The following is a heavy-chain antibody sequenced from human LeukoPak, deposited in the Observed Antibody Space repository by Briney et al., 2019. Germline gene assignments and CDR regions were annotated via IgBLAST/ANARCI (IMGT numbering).Heavy chain of an antibody. CDR1: GFTFDDYA. J-gene: IGHJ4*02. Sequence: GGSLRLSCAASGFTFDDYAMHWVRQAPGKGLEWVSYISSSGSTIYYADSVKGRFTISRDNAKNSLYLQMNSLRAEDTAVYYCARVIVGATDYWGQGTLVTVSS. D-gene: IGHD1-26*01. CDR3: ARVIVGATDY. CDR2: ISSSGSTI. V-gene: IGHV3-48*03.